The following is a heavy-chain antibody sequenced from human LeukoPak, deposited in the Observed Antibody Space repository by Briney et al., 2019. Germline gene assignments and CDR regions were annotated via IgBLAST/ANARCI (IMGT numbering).Heavy chain of an antibody. CDR3: ARHYYSSGSFDY. J-gene: IGHJ4*02. CDR2: IYTSGGT. V-gene: IGHV4-61*02. D-gene: IGHD3-10*01. CDR1: GGSISSSSYY. Sequence: NPSETLSLTCTVSGGSISSSSYYWSWIRQPAGKGLEWIGRIYTSGGTNYNPSLKSRVTISVDTSKNQFSLKLSSVTAADTAVYYCARHYYSSGSFDYWGQGTLVTVSS.